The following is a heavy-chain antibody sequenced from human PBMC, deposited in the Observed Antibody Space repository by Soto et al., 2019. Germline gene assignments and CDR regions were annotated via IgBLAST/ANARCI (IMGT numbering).Heavy chain of an antibody. CDR3: ARDVGGTVTFEAAFDF. J-gene: IGHJ3*01. Sequence: QVQLLASGPGLVKPSETLSLTCTVSGDSISDYYWSWIRQPPGKGLEWIGYIYYNRNTNSTPSINSRVTMSVDTSKNQFSLRLSSVTAADPALYSCARDVGGTVTFEAAFDFGGQGTMVTVS. CDR2: IYYNRNT. CDR1: GDSISDYY. D-gene: IGHD4-17*01. V-gene: IGHV4-59*01.